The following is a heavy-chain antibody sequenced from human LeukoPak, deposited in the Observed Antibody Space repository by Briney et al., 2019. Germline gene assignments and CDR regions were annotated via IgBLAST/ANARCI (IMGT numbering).Heavy chain of an antibody. J-gene: IGHJ4*02. CDR3: ARDVAGAANY. V-gene: IGHV1-58*01. CDR2: IVVGSGNT. Sequence: ASVKVSCKASGFTFTSSAVQWVRQARGQRLEWIGWIVVGSGNTNYAQKFQERVTITRDMSTSTAYMELSRLRSDDTAMYYCARDVAGAANYWGQGTLVTVSS. CDR1: GFTFTSSA. D-gene: IGHD6-25*01.